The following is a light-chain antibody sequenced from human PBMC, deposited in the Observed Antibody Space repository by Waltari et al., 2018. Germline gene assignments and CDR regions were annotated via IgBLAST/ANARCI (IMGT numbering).Light chain of an antibody. Sequence: EIVLTQSPATLSLSPGERATLSCRASQSISTYLAWYQQRPGQAPRLLIYDASNRASGIPARFSGSGSGTDFTLLISSLEPEDFAVYYCQQRSDWPLAFGGGTKVEI. CDR1: QSISTY. CDR3: QQRSDWPLA. V-gene: IGKV3-11*01. J-gene: IGKJ4*01. CDR2: DAS.